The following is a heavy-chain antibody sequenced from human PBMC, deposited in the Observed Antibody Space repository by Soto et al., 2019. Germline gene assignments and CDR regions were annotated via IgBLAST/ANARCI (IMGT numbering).Heavy chain of an antibody. CDR3: ARVKTVDYYGMGV. V-gene: IGHV4-4*07. J-gene: IGHJ6*02. CDR1: GGSMSSYY. CDR2: IYSSGST. Sequence: PSETLSLTCTVSGGSMSSYYWSWLRQSAGKGLEWIGRIYSSGSTNYNPSLKSRVTMSVDTSKNQFSLNLTSVTAADTAVYFCARVKTVDYYGMGVWGQGTTVTVSS.